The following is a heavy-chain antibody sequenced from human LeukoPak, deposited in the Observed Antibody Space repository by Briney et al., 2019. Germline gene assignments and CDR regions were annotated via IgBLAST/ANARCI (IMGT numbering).Heavy chain of an antibody. Sequence: SETLSLTCTVSGGSISSYYWSWIRQPPGKGLEWIGYIYYSGSTNYNPSLKSRVTISVDTSKNQFSLKLSSVTAADTAVYYCARDLNSGGTHPFDYWGQETLVTVSS. CDR2: IYYSGST. J-gene: IGHJ4*02. D-gene: IGHD2-15*01. V-gene: IGHV4-59*01. CDR1: GGSISSYY. CDR3: ARDLNSGGTHPFDY.